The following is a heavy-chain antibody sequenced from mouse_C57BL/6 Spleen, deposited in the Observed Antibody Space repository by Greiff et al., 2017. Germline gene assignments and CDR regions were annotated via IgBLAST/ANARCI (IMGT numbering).Heavy chain of an antibody. J-gene: IGHJ3*01. CDR3: ARHEGAYYGYDGFAY. Sequence: VKLQESGAELVKPGASVKLSCKASGYTFTEYTIHWVKQRSGQGLEWIGWFYPGSGSIKYNEKFKDKATLTAGKSSSTVYMELSRLTSEDSAVYFCARHEGAYYGYDGFAYWGQGTLVTVSA. D-gene: IGHD2-9*01. CDR2: FYPGSGSI. V-gene: IGHV1-62-2*01. CDR1: GYTFTEYT.